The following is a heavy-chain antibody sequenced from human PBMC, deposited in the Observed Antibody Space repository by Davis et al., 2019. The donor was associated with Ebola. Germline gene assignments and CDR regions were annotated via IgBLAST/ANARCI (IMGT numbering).Heavy chain of an antibody. D-gene: IGHD2-2*01. Sequence: AASVKVSCKASGYTFTSYYMHWVRQAPGQGLEWMGIINPSGGSTSYAQKFQGRVTMTRDTSTSTVYMELRSLRSDDTALYYCARYQLLGYYFDYWGQGTLVTVSS. V-gene: IGHV1-46*01. J-gene: IGHJ4*02. CDR3: ARYQLLGYYFDY. CDR2: INPSGGST. CDR1: GYTFTSYY.